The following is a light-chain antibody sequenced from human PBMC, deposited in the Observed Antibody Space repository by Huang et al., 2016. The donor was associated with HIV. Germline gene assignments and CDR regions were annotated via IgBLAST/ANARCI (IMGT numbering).Light chain of an antibody. CDR1: QNINTH. Sequence: IVLTQSPATLSFFPGQRVSLSCRACQNINTHLAWYQQRPGQPPRLLIYDASSRVPGVAARISGSGSGTDFTLTISSLESEDFATYYCQQRVNGLTFGGGTKV. CDR3: QQRVNGLT. CDR2: DAS. J-gene: IGKJ4*01. V-gene: IGKV3-11*01.